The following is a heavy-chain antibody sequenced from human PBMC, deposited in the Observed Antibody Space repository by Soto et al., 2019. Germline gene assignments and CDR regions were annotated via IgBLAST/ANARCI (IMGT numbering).Heavy chain of an antibody. D-gene: IGHD3-10*01. CDR1: GYSFTSYW. CDR3: ARRRYYGSGSPTPLPHYYYYYGMDV. CDR2: IDPSDSYT. Sequence: GESLKISCKGSGYSFTSYWISWVRQMPGKGLEWMGRIDPSDSYTNYSPSFQGHVTISADKSISTAYLQWSSLKASDTAMYYCARRRYYGSGSPTPLPHYYYYYGMDVWGQGTTVTVS. V-gene: IGHV5-10-1*01. J-gene: IGHJ6*02.